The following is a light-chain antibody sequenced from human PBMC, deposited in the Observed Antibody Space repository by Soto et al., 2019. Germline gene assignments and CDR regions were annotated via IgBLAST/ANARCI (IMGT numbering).Light chain of an antibody. CDR2: GAS. CDR1: QSVSTH. J-gene: IGKJ4*01. Sequence: EVVMTQSPAALSVSPGDSATLSGRASQSVSTHLAWYQQKPGQAPRLLIYGASTRATGIPARFSGSGSETEFTLTISSLQSEDFAVYYCQQYSNWITFGGGTKVEIK. CDR3: QQYSNWIT. V-gene: IGKV3-15*01.